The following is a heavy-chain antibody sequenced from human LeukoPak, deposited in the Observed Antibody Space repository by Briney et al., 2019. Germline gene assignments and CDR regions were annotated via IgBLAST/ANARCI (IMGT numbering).Heavy chain of an antibody. CDR2: IYTSGST. D-gene: IGHD3-3*01. CDR1: GGSISSYY. CDR3: ARTSAAHDFWSGYQAYYFDY. Sequence: SETLSLTCTVSGGSISSYYWSWIRQPAGKGLEWIGRIYTSGSTNYNPSLKSRVTMSVDTSKNRFSLKLSSVTAADTAVYYCARTSAAHDFWSGYQAYYFDYWGQGTLVTVSS. J-gene: IGHJ4*02. V-gene: IGHV4-4*07.